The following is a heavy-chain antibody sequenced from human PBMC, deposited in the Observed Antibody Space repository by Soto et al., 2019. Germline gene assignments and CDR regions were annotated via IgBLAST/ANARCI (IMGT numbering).Heavy chain of an antibody. Sequence: LQLQESGPGLVKPSETLSLTCTVSGGSISIIDYSWPWIRNPQGRGREWVGTISHTGSPRYNPSLKSRVTISVDTSKNQFSLRLPSVTAADTAVFYCASQLESTTYFDYWGRGTLVTVSS. J-gene: IGHJ4*02. CDR3: ASQLESTTYFDY. CDR1: GGSISIIDYS. CDR2: ISHTGSP. V-gene: IGHV4-39*01. D-gene: IGHD1-1*01.